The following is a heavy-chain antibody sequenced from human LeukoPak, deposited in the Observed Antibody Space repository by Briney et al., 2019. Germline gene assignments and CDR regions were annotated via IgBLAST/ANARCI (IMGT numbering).Heavy chain of an antibody. CDR2: TYYRSKWYD. CDR3: ARAMRITAAGTFYFDY. V-gene: IGHV6-1*01. Sequence: SQTLSLTCAISGDSVSSNRATWNWIRQSPSRGLEWLGRTYYRSKWYDDYGVSVKSRITMNPDTSKNQFSLQLNSVTPEDTAVYYCARAMRITAAGTFYFDYWGQGTLVTVSS. CDR1: GDSVSSNRAT. J-gene: IGHJ4*02. D-gene: IGHD6-25*01.